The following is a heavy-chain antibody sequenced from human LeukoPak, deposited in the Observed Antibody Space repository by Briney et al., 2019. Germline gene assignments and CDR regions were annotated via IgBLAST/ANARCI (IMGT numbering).Heavy chain of an antibody. CDR2: IYHSGST. CDR3: ARSLRYFDWSDAFDI. CDR1: GGSISSSNW. V-gene: IGHV4-4*02. D-gene: IGHD3-9*01. J-gene: IGHJ3*02. Sequence: SETLSLTCAVSGGSISSSNWWSWVRQPPGKGLEWIGEIYHSGSTNYNPSLKSRVTISVDTSKHQCSLKLSSVTAADTAVYYCARSLRYFDWSDAFDIWGQGTMVTVSS.